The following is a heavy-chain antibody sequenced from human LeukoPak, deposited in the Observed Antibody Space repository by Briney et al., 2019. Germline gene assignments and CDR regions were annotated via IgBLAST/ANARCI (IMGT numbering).Heavy chain of an antibody. CDR2: IYSSGGT. J-gene: IGHJ4*02. Sequence: SETLSLTCTVSGGSMSSSSNYWGWIRQPPGKGLEWIGYIYSSGGTNYNPSLKSRVAMSVDTSKNQFSLKLSSVTAADTAVYYCARGLYNWNYVYVYWGQGTLVTVSS. D-gene: IGHD1-7*01. V-gene: IGHV4-61*05. CDR1: GGSMSSSSNY. CDR3: ARGLYNWNYVYVY.